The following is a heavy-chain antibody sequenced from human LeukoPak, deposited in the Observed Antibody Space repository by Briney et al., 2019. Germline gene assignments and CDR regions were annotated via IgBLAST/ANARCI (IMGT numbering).Heavy chain of an antibody. V-gene: IGHV4-59*12. CDR3: AREVVRGGFDP. J-gene: IGHJ5*02. Sequence: SETLSLTCTVSGASISSDYWSWIRQPPGKGLEWIGEINHSGSTNYNPSLKSRVTISVDTSKNQFSLKLSSVTAADTAVYYCAREVVRGGFDPWGQGTLVTVSS. CDR1: GASISSDY. CDR2: INHSGST. D-gene: IGHD3-10*01.